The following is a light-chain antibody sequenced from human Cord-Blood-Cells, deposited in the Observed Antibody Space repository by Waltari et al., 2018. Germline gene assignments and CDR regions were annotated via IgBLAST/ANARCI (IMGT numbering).Light chain of an antibody. CDR1: RRDGGSFNL. CDR3: CSYAGSSTWV. J-gene: IGLJ3*02. CDR2: EGS. Sequence: QSALTQPASVSGSPGTSITIPCTGTRRDGGSFNLFPWYQQHPGKAPKPMIYEGSKRPSGVSNRFSDSKSGNTASLTISGLQAEDEADYYCCSYAGSSTWVFGGGTKLTVL. V-gene: IGLV2-23*01.